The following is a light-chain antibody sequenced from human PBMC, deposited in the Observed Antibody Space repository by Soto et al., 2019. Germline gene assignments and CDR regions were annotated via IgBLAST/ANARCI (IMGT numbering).Light chain of an antibody. CDR1: QSIGSR. CDR2: AAS. V-gene: IGKV1-39*01. Sequence: DIQMTQSPSSLSASVGDSVIITCRASQSIGSRLSWYQQKPGKAPNLLIYAASRLRSGVPSRFSGSKSGTDLTLTISDLQPEDFAAYYCQQAYSRVTFGQGTKVDIK. CDR3: QQAYSRVT. J-gene: IGKJ1*01.